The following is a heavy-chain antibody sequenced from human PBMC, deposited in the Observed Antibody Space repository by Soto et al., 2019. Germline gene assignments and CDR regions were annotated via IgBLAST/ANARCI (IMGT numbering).Heavy chain of an antibody. CDR1: GASVSSGSYG. V-gene: IGHV4-61*01. Sequence: PSETLSLTCTVSGASVSSGSYGWSWIRQPTGKELEWLGYIYYSGSTTYNPSHQGRVTISIDTSKNEFSLKLRSVTAADTAVYYCARGTVTTVHYLDPWGQGTLVTVSS. J-gene: IGHJ5*02. D-gene: IGHD4-17*01. CDR3: ARGTVTTVHYLDP. CDR2: IYYSGST.